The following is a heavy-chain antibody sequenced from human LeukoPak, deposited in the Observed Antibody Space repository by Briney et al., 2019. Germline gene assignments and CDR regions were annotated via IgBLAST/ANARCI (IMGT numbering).Heavy chain of an antibody. J-gene: IGHJ4*02. CDR1: GFTFSSYG. V-gene: IGHV3-21*01. Sequence: PGGSLRLSCAASGFTFSSYGMHWVRQAPGKGLEWVSSISGSSTYINYGDSVKGRFTVSKDNAKNSVYLQMSSLRAEDTAVYYCTRDYGGTEGVFDYWGQGSLVTVSS. D-gene: IGHD1-1*01. CDR3: TRDYGGTEGVFDY. CDR2: ISGSSTYI.